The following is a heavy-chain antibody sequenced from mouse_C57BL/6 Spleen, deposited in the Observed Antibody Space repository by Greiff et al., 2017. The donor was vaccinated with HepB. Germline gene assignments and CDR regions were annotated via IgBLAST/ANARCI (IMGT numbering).Heavy chain of an antibody. Sequence: VQLQQSGAELVRPGSSVKLSCKASGYTFTSYWMDWVKQRPGQGLEWIGNIYPSDSETHYNQKFKDKATLTVDKSSSTAYMQLSSLTSEDSAVYYCARRDYYGSSPAWFAYWGQGTLVTVTA. CDR2: IYPSDSET. CDR1: GYTFTSYW. J-gene: IGHJ3*01. D-gene: IGHD1-1*01. V-gene: IGHV1-61*01. CDR3: ARRDYYGSSPAWFAY.